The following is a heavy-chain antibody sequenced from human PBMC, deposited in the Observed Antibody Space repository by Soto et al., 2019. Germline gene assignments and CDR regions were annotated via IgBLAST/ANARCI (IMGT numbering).Heavy chain of an antibody. CDR3: ARDRGIAARPSYYYGMDV. CDR1: GFTFSSYG. D-gene: IGHD6-6*01. CDR2: IWYDGSNK. Sequence: PGGSLRLSCAASGFTFSSYGMHWVRQAPGKGLEWVAVIWYDGSNKYYADSVKGRFTISRDNSKNTLYLQMNSLRAEDTAVYYCARDRGIAARPSYYYGMDVWGQGTTVTVSS. V-gene: IGHV3-33*01. J-gene: IGHJ6*02.